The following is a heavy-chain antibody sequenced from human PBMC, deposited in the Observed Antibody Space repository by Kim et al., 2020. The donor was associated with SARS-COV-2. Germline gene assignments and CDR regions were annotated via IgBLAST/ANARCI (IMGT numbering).Heavy chain of an antibody. J-gene: IGHJ6*02. CDR1: GYSFASYW. CDR3: ARDSGYSSLVPYYYYGMDV. CDR2: IDPSDSYT. V-gene: IGHV5-10-1*01. Sequence: GASLQISCKGSGYSFASYWISWVRQMPGKGLEWMGRIDPSDSYTNYSPSFQGHVTISADKSISTAYLQWSSLKASDTAMYYCARDSGYSSLVPYYYYGMDVWGQGTTVTVSS. D-gene: IGHD6-13*01.